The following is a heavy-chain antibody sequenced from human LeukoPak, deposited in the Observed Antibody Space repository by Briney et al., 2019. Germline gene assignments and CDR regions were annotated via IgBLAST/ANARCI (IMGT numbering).Heavy chain of an antibody. Sequence: PGGSLRLSCAASGFTFSTYGMHWVRKGPGKGLGWGGVISYDRRNTYSAGSAKGRFTIYRDTSKNTLYLQMNSLRAEETAVYYCARDVAWEEYSSSRYYYYYYMDVWGKGTTVTVSS. CDR1: GFTFSTYG. CDR3: ARDVAWEEYSSSRYYYYYYMDV. CDR2: ISYDRRNT. D-gene: IGHD6-6*01. V-gene: IGHV3-30*03. J-gene: IGHJ6*03.